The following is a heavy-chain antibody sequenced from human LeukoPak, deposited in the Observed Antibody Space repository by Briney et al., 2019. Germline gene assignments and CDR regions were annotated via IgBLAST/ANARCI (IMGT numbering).Heavy chain of an antibody. CDR1: GFTFSSYG. CDR3: AKDLQSYYDSSGYYPYDAFDI. D-gene: IGHD3-22*01. J-gene: IGHJ3*02. Sequence: GGSLRLSCAASGFTFSSYGMHWVRQAPGKGLEWVAVISYDGSNKYYADSVKGRFTISRDNSKNTLYLQMNSLRAEDTAVYYCAKDLQSYYDSSGYYPYDAFDIWGQGTMVTVSS. CDR2: ISYDGSNK. V-gene: IGHV3-30*18.